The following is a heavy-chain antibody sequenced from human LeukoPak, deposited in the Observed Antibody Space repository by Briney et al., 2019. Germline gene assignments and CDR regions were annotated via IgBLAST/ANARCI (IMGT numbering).Heavy chain of an antibody. V-gene: IGHV1-46*01. J-gene: IGHJ4*02. CDR3: ARESTAFDY. Sequence: ASVKVSCKASGYTFTGYYMHWVRQAPGQGLEWMGLINSTGGSTSYAQQFQGRISMSRDTSTSTVYMEMSSLTSEDTALYYCARESTAFDYSGQGTLVTVSS. CDR2: INSTGGST. CDR1: GYTFTGYY.